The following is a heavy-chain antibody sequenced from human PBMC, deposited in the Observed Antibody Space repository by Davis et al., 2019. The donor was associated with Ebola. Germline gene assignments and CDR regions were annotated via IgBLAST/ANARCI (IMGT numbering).Heavy chain of an antibody. CDR3: ARGRPHEYYDSSGYFSQGYYFDY. CDR1: GGSISSGGYS. D-gene: IGHD3-22*01. V-gene: IGHV4-30-2*01. Sequence: PSETLSLTCAVSGGSISSGGYSWSWIRQPPGKGLEWIGYIYHSGSTYYNPSLKSRVTISVDTSKNQFSLKLSSVTAADTAVYYCARGRPHEYYDSSGYFSQGYYFDYWGQGTLVTVSS. J-gene: IGHJ4*02. CDR2: IYHSGST.